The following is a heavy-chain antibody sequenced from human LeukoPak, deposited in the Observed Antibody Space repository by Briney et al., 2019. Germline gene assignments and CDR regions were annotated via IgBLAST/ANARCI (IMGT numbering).Heavy chain of an antibody. V-gene: IGHV4-38-2*02. CDR3: ARGRYCSGGSCPSLSFDY. CDR1: GYSISSGYY. D-gene: IGHD2-15*01. Sequence: SETLSLTCTVSGYSISSGYYWGWIRQPPGKGLEWIGSIYHSGSTYYNPSLKSRVTISVDTSKNQFSLKLSSVTAADTAVYYCARGRYCSGGSCPSLSFDYWGQGTLVAVSS. CDR2: IYHSGST. J-gene: IGHJ4*02.